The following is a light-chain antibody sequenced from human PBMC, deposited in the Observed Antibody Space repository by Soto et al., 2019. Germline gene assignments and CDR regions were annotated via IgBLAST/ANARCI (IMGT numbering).Light chain of an antibody. CDR3: QHRRT. CDR2: EAS. Sequence: EIVLTQSPATLSLSPGERATLSCRASQSVSSYLVWYQQKPGQAPRLLIYEASNRATGIPARFSGSGSGTDFTLTISSLEPEDFAVYYCQHRRTFGQGTKLEIK. V-gene: IGKV3-11*01. CDR1: QSVSSY. J-gene: IGKJ2*01.